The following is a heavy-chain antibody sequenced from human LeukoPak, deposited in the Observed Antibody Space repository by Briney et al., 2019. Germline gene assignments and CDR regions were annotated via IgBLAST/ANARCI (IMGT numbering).Heavy chain of an antibody. CDR1: GGSFSGYY. CDR3: ARGPRYYDILTGYYIGPSFDY. CDR2: INHSGST. J-gene: IGHJ4*02. D-gene: IGHD3-9*01. V-gene: IGHV4-34*01. Sequence: SGTLSLTCAVYGGSFSGYYWSWIRQPPGKGLEWIGEINHSGSTNYNPSLKSRVTISVDTSKNQFSLKLSSVTAADTAVYYCARGPRYYDILTGYYIGPSFDYWGQGTLVTVSS.